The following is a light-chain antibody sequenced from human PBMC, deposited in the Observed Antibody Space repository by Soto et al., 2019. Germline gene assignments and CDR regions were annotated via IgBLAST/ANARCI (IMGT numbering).Light chain of an antibody. J-gene: IGKJ4*01. CDR3: QYHVHFSFA. Sequence: DLQMTQSPSSLSASVGDRVTITCQASQDISNCLNWYQQKPNEAPKVLIYDAAKLKTGVPSRFSGSGSGTDFTFTISSLQPEDVATYYCQYHVHFSFAFGGGTRVEI. CDR1: QDISNC. CDR2: DAA. V-gene: IGKV1-33*01.